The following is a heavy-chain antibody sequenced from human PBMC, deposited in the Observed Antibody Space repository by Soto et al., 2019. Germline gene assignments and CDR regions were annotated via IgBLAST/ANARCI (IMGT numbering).Heavy chain of an antibody. CDR3: ARTYYDFWIGYENFDY. CDR2: ISAYNGNT. Sequence: ASVKVSCKASGYTFTSYGINWVRQAPGQGLEWMGWISAYNGNTNYAQKLKGRVTMTTDTSTSTAYMELRSLRSDDTAVDYCARTYYDFWIGYENFDYWGQGTLVTVSS. D-gene: IGHD3-3*01. CDR1: GYTFTSYG. V-gene: IGHV1-18*01. J-gene: IGHJ4*02.